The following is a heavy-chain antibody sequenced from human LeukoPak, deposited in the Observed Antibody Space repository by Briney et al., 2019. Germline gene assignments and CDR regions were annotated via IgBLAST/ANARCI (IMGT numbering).Heavy chain of an antibody. D-gene: IGHD6-13*01. V-gene: IGHV4-34*01. CDR3: ARGRHSSSWYKLSYYYGMDV. Sequence: PSETLSLTCAVYGGSFSGYYWNWIRQPPGKGLEWIGEINHSGSTNYNPSLKSRVTISVDTSKNQFSLKLSSVTAADTAVYYCARGRHSSSWYKLSYYYGMDVWGQGTTVTVSS. CDR1: GGSFSGYY. CDR2: INHSGST. J-gene: IGHJ6*02.